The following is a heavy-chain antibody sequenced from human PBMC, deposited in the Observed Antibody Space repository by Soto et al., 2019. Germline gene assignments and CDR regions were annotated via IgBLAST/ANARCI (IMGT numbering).Heavy chain of an antibody. Sequence: ASGMVSCKASGYTFTGYYMHWVRQAPGQGLEWMGWINPNSGGTNYAQKFQGWVTMTRDTSISTAYMELSRLRSDDTAVYYCAREGHCSGGSCYSYYYYGMDVWGQGTTVTVSS. CDR2: INPNSGGT. J-gene: IGHJ6*02. CDR1: GYTFTGYY. CDR3: AREGHCSGGSCYSYYYYGMDV. V-gene: IGHV1-2*04. D-gene: IGHD2-15*01.